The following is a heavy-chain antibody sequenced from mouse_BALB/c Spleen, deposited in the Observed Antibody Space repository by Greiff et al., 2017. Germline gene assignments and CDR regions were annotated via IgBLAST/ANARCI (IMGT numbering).Heavy chain of an antibody. V-gene: IGHV2-9*02. Sequence: QVQLKESGPGLVAPSQSLSITCTVSGFSLTSYGVHWVRQPPGKGLEWLGVIWAGGSTNYNSALMSRLSISKDNSKSQVFLKMNSLQTDDTAMYYCARGGEAYYRYDRNAMDYWGQGTSGTVSS. CDR2: IWAGGST. CDR3: ARGGEAYYRYDRNAMDY. J-gene: IGHJ4*01. CDR1: GFSLTSYG. D-gene: IGHD2-14*01.